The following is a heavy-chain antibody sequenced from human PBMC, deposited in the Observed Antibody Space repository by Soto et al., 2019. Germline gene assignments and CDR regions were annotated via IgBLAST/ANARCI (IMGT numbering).Heavy chain of an antibody. CDR3: TRGVLA. J-gene: IGHJ5*02. CDR1: GGSVSSGGYS. V-gene: IGHV4-30-2*01. CDR2: IRHSGIP. D-gene: IGHD2-8*01. Sequence: QVQLQESASRVVRPSQTLSVTCSVSGGSVSSGGYSWSWIRQPPGKGLEWIGFIRHSGIPEYNPSLKMQVTISVEKSKNQISLELSSVSAADTAVYYCTRGVLALGAGTLVIVSS.